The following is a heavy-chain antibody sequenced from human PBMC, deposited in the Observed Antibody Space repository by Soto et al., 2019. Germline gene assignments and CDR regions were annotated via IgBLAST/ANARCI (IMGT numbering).Heavy chain of an antibody. J-gene: IGHJ5*02. D-gene: IGHD3-3*01. Sequence: ASVKVSCRASGGTFSSYTISWVRQAPGQGLEWMGRTIPILGIAKYSQKFQGRVTITRDTSASTAYMELSSLRSEDTAVYYCARDSTRAVFGVVIFPSLIGNWFDPWGQGTLVTVSS. V-gene: IGHV1-69*04. CDR2: TIPILGIA. CDR3: ARDSTRAVFGVVIFPSLIGNWFDP. CDR1: GGTFSSYT.